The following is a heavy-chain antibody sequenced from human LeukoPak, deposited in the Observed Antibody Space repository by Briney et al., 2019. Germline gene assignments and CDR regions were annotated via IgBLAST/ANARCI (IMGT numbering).Heavy chain of an antibody. CDR1: GFTFSSYA. CDR3: ARDLGSSNYNWFDP. D-gene: IGHD6-13*01. CDR2: ISGSGGST. J-gene: IGHJ5*02. Sequence: GGSLRLSCAASGFTFSSYAMSWVRQAPGKGLEWVSAISGSGGSTYYADSVKGRFTISRDNSKNTLYLQMNSLRAEDTAVYYCARDLGSSNYNWFDPWGQGTLVTVSS. V-gene: IGHV3-23*01.